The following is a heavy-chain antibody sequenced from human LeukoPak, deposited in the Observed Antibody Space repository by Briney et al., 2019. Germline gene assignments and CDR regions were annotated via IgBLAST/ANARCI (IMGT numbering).Heavy chain of an antibody. CDR3: ARDSLMTIVATPDY. D-gene: IGHD5-12*01. CDR2: ISYDGSNK. Sequence: GGSLRLSCAASGFTFSSYAMHWVRQAPGKGLEWVAVISYDGSNKYYADSVKGRFTISRDNSKNTLYLQMNSLRAEDTAVYYCARDSLMTIVATPDYWGQGTLVTVSS. J-gene: IGHJ4*02. CDR1: GFTFSSYA. V-gene: IGHV3-30-3*01.